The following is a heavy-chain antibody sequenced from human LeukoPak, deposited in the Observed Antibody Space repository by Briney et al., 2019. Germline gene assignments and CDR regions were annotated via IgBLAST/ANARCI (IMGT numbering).Heavy chain of an antibody. V-gene: IGHV3-30*18. CDR2: ISYDGSNK. CDR3: AKEVGHNYYYYGMDV. CDR1: GFTFSNYD. D-gene: IGHD1-26*01. Sequence: PGRSLRLSCAASGFTFSNYDIHWVRQAPGKGLEWVAVISYDGSNKKFADSVKGRFTASRDNSKNILYLQMNGLRAEDTAVYCCAKEVGHNYYYYGMDVWGQGTTVTVSS. J-gene: IGHJ6*02.